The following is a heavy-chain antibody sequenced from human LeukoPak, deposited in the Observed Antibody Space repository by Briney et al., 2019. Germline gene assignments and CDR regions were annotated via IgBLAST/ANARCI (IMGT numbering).Heavy chain of an antibody. D-gene: IGHD6-19*01. CDR1: GFTFSSYS. CDR2: ISSRSSYI. CDR3: ARVRDISGHWGFLDY. V-gene: IGHV3-21*01. J-gene: IGHJ4*02. Sequence: PGGSLRLSCAASGFTFSSYSMNWVRQAPGKGLEWVSSISSRSSYIYNADSVKGRFTISRDNAKNSLYLQMNSLRAEDTAVFYCARVRDISGHWGFLDYWGQGTLVTVSS.